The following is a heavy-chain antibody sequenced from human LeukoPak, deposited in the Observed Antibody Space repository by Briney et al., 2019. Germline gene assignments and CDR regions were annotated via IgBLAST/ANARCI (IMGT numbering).Heavy chain of an antibody. CDR2: IKSKTDGGTT. J-gene: IGHJ4*02. D-gene: IGHD3-3*01. V-gene: IGHV3-15*01. CDR1: GFTFSSYW. Sequence: GGSLRLSCEASGFTFSSYWMSWVRQAPGKGLEWVGRIKSKTDGGTTDYAAPVKGRFTISRDDSKNTLYLQMNSLKTEDTAVYYCTTGITIFGVVIPRGYWGQGTLVTVSS. CDR3: TTGITIFGVVIPRGY.